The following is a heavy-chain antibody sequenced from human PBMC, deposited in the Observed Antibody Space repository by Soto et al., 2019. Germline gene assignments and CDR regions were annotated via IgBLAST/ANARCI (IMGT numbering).Heavy chain of an antibody. CDR3: ARVPVVTAIYCFDY. Sequence: PGGSLRLSCAASGFTFSNYGMHWVRQAPGKGLEWVAVVWYDGSSKHYADSVKGRFTISRDNAKNSLYLQMNSLRAEDTALYYCARVPVVTAIYCFDYWGQGTLVSVSS. J-gene: IGHJ4*02. D-gene: IGHD2-21*02. CDR2: VWYDGSSK. CDR1: GFTFSNYG. V-gene: IGHV3-33*01.